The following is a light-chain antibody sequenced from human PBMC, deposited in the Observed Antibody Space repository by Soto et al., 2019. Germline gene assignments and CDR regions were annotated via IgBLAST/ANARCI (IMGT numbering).Light chain of an antibody. CDR1: QSISSW. J-gene: IGKJ1*01. CDR2: KAS. CDR3: QQYSYFAT. Sequence: DIQMTQSPSTLSASVGDRVTITCRASQSISSWLTWYQQKAGQAPKLLIYKASIVESGVPSRFSGSGSWTEFTLTISSLQPDVSATYYCQQYSYFATFGQGTRVEVK. V-gene: IGKV1-5*03.